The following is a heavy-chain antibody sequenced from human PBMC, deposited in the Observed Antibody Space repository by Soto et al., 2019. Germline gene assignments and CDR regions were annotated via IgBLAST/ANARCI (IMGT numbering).Heavy chain of an antibody. J-gene: IGHJ4*02. CDR3: ARRLQWQLRPLDS. Sequence: PGGSLRLSCAGSGFIXXXXXXXWIRRAPGXGLEWVSYINTLSSAIYYADSVKGRFTISRDNAKNSVYLQMNSLRAEDTAVYYCARRLQWQLRPLDSWGRGTLVTVSS. CDR2: INTLSSAI. D-gene: IGHD6-19*01. V-gene: IGHV3-11*01. CDR1: GFIXXXXX.